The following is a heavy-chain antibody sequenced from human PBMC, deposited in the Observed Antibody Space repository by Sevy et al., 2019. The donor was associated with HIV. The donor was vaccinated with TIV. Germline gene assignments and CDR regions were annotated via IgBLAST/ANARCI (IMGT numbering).Heavy chain of an antibody. CDR1: GFTFSSYA. CDR3: AKDQTGTTILGPTNFDY. Sequence: GGSLRLSCAASGFTFSSYAMSWVRQAPGKGLEWVSAISGSGGSTYYADSVKGRFTISRDNSKNTLYLQMNSLRAEDTAVYYCAKDQTGTTILGPTNFDYWGQGTLVTVSS. CDR2: ISGSGGST. V-gene: IGHV3-23*01. D-gene: IGHD1-1*01. J-gene: IGHJ4*02.